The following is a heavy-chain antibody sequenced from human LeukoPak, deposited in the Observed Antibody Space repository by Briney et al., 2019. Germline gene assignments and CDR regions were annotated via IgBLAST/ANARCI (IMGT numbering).Heavy chain of an antibody. CDR1: GGSISSFY. Sequence: PSETLSLTCTVSGGSISSFYWSWIRQPPGKGREWIGYISYNGNTNYNPSLKSRVTISVDTSKHQFSLKLTSVTAADTAVYYCARTDYDILTGFPHFLFDYWGQGTLVTVSS. CDR2: ISYNGNT. CDR3: ARTDYDILTGFPHFLFDY. V-gene: IGHV4-59*08. D-gene: IGHD3-9*01. J-gene: IGHJ4*02.